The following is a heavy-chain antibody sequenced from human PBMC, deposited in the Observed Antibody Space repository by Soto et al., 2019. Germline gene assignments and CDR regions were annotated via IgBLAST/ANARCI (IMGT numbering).Heavy chain of an antibody. J-gene: IGHJ4*02. CDR2: IYSGGST. D-gene: IGHD6-13*01. CDR1: GFTVSSNY. Sequence: EVQLVESGGGLIQPGGSLRLSCAASGFTVSSNYMSWVRQAPGKGLEWVSVIYSGGSTYYADSVKGRFTISRDNSKDTLYRQMNSLSAEDTAMYYCARGRYSSRRPPYFDYWGQGTLVTVSS. CDR3: ARGRYSSRRPPYFDY. V-gene: IGHV3-53*01.